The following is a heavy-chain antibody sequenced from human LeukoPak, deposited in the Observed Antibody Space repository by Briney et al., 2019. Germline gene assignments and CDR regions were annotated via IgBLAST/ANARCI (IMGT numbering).Heavy chain of an antibody. CDR1: GYTLTELS. J-gene: IGHJ4*02. D-gene: IGHD3-22*01. CDR2: FDPEDGET. Sequence: ASVKVSCKVSGYTLTELSMHWVRQAPGKGLEWMGGFDPEDGETIYAQKFQGRVTMTEDTSTDTAYMELSSLRSEDTAVYYCATGEYKWLLLRTPFDYWGQGTLVTVSS. V-gene: IGHV1-24*01. CDR3: ATGEYKWLLLRTPFDY.